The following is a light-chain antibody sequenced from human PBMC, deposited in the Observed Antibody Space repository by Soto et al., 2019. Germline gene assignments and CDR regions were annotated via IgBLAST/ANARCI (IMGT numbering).Light chain of an antibody. CDR3: QSYDSSLSGVV. CDR1: SSNIGAGYD. V-gene: IGLV1-40*01. J-gene: IGLJ2*01. CDR2: GNS. Sequence: QSVLTQPPSVSGAPGQSVTISCTGSSSNIGAGYDVHWYQQLPGTAPKLLIYGNSNRPSGVPDRFSGSKSGTSASLAITGLQAEDEADYYCQSYDSSLSGVVFGGGPKVTVL.